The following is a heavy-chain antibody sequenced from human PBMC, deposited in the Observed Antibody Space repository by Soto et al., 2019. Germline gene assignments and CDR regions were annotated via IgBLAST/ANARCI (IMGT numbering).Heavy chain of an antibody. CDR1: RVTISSCG. J-gene: IGHJ4*02. D-gene: IGHD5-12*01. Sequence: SCGVARVTISSCGVNWVSQAPGKGLEWVSSISDDGDSTYYADSVKGRFTISGDNSKNTLYLQMNSLRAEDTAVYYCAKRSGYQEAAYLDYWGQGTLVTVSS. V-gene: IGHV3-23*01. CDR2: ISDDGDST. CDR3: AKRSGYQEAAYLDY.